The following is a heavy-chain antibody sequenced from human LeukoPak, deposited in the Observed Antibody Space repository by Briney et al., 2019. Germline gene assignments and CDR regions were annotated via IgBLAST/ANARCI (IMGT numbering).Heavy chain of an antibody. CDR1: GFTFSSYA. D-gene: IGHD5-18*01. CDR2: ISGSGGST. Sequence: LSGGSLRLSCAASGFTFSSYAMSWVRQAPGKGLEWVSAISGSGGSTYYADSVKGRFTISRDNSKSTLYLQMNSLRAEDTAVYYCAKGEGGYSYGFDYWGQGTLVTVSS. V-gene: IGHV3-23*01. CDR3: AKGEGGYSYGFDY. J-gene: IGHJ4*02.